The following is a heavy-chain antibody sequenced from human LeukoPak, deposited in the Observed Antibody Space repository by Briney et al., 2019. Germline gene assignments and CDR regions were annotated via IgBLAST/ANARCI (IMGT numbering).Heavy chain of an antibody. CDR1: GGSISSGSYY. Sequence: SETLSLTCTVSGGSISSGSYYWSWIRQPAGKGLEWIGRIYTSGSTNYNPSLKSRVTISVDTSKNQFSLKLSSVTAADTAVYYCARAPEVLYYDFWSGYSPPDYWGQGTLVTVSS. J-gene: IGHJ4*02. CDR3: ARAPEVLYYDFWSGYSPPDY. CDR2: IYTSGST. V-gene: IGHV4-61*02. D-gene: IGHD3-3*01.